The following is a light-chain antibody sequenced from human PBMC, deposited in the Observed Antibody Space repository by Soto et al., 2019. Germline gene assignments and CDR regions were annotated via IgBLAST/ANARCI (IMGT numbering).Light chain of an antibody. J-gene: IGKJ1*01. CDR3: LPDYNYPQP. CDR1: QGIRSD. Sequence: IQMTQSPSSSSASVGDRVTITCRASQGIRSDLGWYQQKPGEVPRLLIYNASTIQSGVPSRFSGSASGAVFTLTISSLQPEDSATCYCLPDYNYPQPFGQGTKGEIK. CDR2: NAS. V-gene: IGKV1-6*01.